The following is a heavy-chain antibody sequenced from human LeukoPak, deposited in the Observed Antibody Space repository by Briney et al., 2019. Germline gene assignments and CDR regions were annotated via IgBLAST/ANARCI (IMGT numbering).Heavy chain of an antibody. V-gene: IGHV3-74*01. J-gene: IGHJ4*02. D-gene: IGHD4-17*01. CDR2: INPDGSTT. Sequence: GGSLRLSCVASGFAFRNYWMYWVRQGPGKGLVWLSRINPDGSTTTYADSVKGRFTISRDNSKNTLYLQMNSLRAEDTAVYYCARTTVTPFDYWGQGTLVTVST. CDR3: ARTTVTPFDY. CDR1: GFAFRNYW.